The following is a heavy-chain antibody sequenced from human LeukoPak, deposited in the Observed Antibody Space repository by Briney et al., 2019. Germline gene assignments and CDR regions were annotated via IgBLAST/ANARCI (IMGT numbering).Heavy chain of an antibody. V-gene: IGHV3-23*01. CDR3: VIWGDYDVLTGYYVPDY. Sequence: GGSLRLSCVASGFTFSNYAMSWVRQTPGKGLEWVSAITGSGTNTYYADSVKGRFTISRDNSKNTVFLQMNSLRHEDTAIYYCVIWGDYDVLTGYYVPDYWGQGTLVTVSS. D-gene: IGHD3-9*01. CDR1: GFTFSNYA. CDR2: ITGSGTNT. J-gene: IGHJ4*02.